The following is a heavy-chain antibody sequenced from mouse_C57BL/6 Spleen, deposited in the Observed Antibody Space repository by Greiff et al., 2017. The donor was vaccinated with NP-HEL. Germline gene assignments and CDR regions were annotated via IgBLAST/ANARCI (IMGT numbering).Heavy chain of an antibody. Sequence: VQLQQSGPELVKPGASVKISCKASGYAFSSSWMNWVKQRPGKGLEWIGRIYPGDGDTNYNGKFKGKATLTADKSSSTAYMQLSSLTSEDSAVYFCAREGDWSWFAYWGQGTLVTVSA. V-gene: IGHV1-82*01. D-gene: IGHD3-3*01. CDR2: IYPGDGDT. J-gene: IGHJ3*01. CDR3: AREGDWSWFAY. CDR1: GYAFSSSW.